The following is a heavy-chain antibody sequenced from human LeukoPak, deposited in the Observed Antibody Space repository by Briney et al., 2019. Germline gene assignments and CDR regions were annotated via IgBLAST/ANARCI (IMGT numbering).Heavy chain of an antibody. CDR1: GGSFSGYY. D-gene: IGHD2-15*01. Sequence: SETLSLTCAVYGGSFSGYYWSWIRQPPGKGLEWIGEINHSGSTNYNPSLKSRVTISVDTSKSQFSLKLSSVTAADTAVYYCARGSGYSGFDPWGQGTLVAVSS. CDR2: INHSGST. CDR3: ARGSGYSGFDP. V-gene: IGHV4-34*01. J-gene: IGHJ5*02.